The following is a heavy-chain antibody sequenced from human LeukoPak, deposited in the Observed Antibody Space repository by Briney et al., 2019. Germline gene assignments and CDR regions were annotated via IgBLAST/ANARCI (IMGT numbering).Heavy chain of an antibody. CDR3: AARESPLYSGSYSNDY. J-gene: IGHJ4*02. Sequence: GASVKVSCKASGYTFRIYGITWVRQAPGQELEWIGWIVVGSGNTNYAQKFQERVTITRDMSTSTAYMELSSLRSEDTAVYYCAARESPLYSGSYSNDYWGQGTLVTVSS. CDR1: GYTFRIYG. CDR2: IVVGSGNT. V-gene: IGHV1-58*02. D-gene: IGHD1-26*01.